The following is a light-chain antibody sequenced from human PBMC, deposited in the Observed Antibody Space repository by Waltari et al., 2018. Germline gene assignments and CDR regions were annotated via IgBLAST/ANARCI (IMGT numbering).Light chain of an antibody. Sequence: QSALTQPASVSGSPGQSITISCTVSTRDIGAYPYVSWYQQHPDKAPNTIISEVTNRPSGVSDRFSGSKSGYTASLTISGLQAEDEGDYYCMSYTRSSTYVFGTGTKVTVL. CDR3: MSYTRSSTYV. J-gene: IGLJ1*01. V-gene: IGLV2-14*01. CDR1: TRDIGAYPY. CDR2: EVT.